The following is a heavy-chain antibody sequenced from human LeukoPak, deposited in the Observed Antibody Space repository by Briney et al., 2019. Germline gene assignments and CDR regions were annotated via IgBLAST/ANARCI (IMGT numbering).Heavy chain of an antibody. J-gene: IGHJ4*02. CDR1: GFTFSSYA. D-gene: IGHD3-9*01. V-gene: IGHV3-30-3*02. Sequence: GGSLRLSCAASGFTFSSYAMHWVRQAPGKGLEWVAVISYDGSNKYYADSVKGRFSISRDNSKNTLFLQMNSLRVEDTALHYCSKWGDYDVLTGYYDSDFWGQGTLVTVSS. CDR3: SKWGDYDVLTGYYDSDF. CDR2: ISYDGSNK.